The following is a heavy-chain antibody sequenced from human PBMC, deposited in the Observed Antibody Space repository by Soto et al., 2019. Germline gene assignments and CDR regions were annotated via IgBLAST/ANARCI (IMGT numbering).Heavy chain of an antibody. CDR1: GGAFSSYG. V-gene: IGHV1-69*01. J-gene: IGHJ3*01. Sequence: QVQLVQSGAEVKKPGSSVKVSCRAAGGAFSSYGFSWVRQAPGQGLEWVGGIVPLYPTTNYAQRFQGRVRITADESTSTAYIEVSSLRSDDTAIYYCARTIGTQLVSDGFDVWGQGTKVTVSS. CDR3: ARTIGTQLVSDGFDV. CDR2: IVPLYPTT. D-gene: IGHD1-1*01.